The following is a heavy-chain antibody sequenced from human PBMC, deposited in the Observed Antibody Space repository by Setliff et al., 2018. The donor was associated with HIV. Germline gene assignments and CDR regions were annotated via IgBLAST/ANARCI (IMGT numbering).Heavy chain of an antibody. CDR2: IYTSGST. Sequence: ETLSLTCTVSIDSTSSYYWSWIRQPPGKGLEWIGYIYTSGSTKYNPSLKSRVTISLDTSKNQFSLNLSSVTAADTAVYYCARGEEDDTFDIWGHGTMVTVSS. CDR3: ARGEEDDTFDI. J-gene: IGHJ3*02. V-gene: IGHV4-59*01. CDR1: IDSTSSYY.